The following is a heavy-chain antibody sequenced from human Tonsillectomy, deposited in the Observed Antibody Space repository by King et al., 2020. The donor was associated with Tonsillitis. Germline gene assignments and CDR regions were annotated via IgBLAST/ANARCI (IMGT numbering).Heavy chain of an antibody. J-gene: IGHJ4*02. CDR2: ISSSGDII. CDR1: GFTFSDYY. CDR3: AAGRKYLWGSYHYY. V-gene: IGHV3-11*01. D-gene: IGHD3-16*02. Sequence: HVQLVESGGVLVKPGGSLRLSCAASGFTFSDYYMNWIRQAPGKGLEWVSYISSSGDIIYYADSVKGRFTISRDNAKNSLFLQMNSLRAEDTAVYYCAAGRKYLWGSYHYYWGQGTRVTVSP.